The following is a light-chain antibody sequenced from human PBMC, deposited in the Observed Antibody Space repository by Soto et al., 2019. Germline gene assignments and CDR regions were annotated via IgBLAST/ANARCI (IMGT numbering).Light chain of an antibody. CDR3: CLYIGATTYV. J-gene: IGLJ1*01. CDR2: EGH. Sequence: QSALAQPASVSGAPGQSITISCTGTSGFVVSFSLVSLDQQHPGKAPKVMISEGHRRPSGVPDRFSGSTSVTSASLTISGLQADDEADYYCCLYIGATTYVFGTGTKVTVL. CDR1: SGFVVSFSL. V-gene: IGLV2-23*01.